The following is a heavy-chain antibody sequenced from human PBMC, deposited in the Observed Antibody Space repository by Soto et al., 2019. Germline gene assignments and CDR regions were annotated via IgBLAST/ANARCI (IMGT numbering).Heavy chain of an antibody. CDR2: IYFTGKT. D-gene: IGHD6-6*01. V-gene: IGHV4-31*03. CDR1: GGSILEGGYY. CDR3: AREEAARIERWFDP. Sequence: SETLSLTCSVSGGSILEGGYYCSCIRQLPWNGLELMGFIYFTGKTNYNPSLMSRLTISLDTSTNRSSLKLTSVTAADTAVYYCAREEAARIERWFDPWGQGTLVTVSS. J-gene: IGHJ5*02.